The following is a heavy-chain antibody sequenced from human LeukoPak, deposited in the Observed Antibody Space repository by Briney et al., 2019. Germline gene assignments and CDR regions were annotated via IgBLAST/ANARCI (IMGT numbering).Heavy chain of an antibody. CDR2: IYFGGSGGT. D-gene: IGHD1-14*01. V-gene: IGHV4-39*01. CDR3: ARLPEFHTGHSYYYMDV. CDR1: GGSFSSTNYF. Sequence: PSETLSLTCTVSGGSFSSTNYFWGWIRQPPGKGLEWIGTIYFGGSGGTYYNPSLRSRVTISVDTSKNQFSLNLSSVTAADTAIYYCARLPEFHTGHSYYYMDVWSKGTTVTISS. J-gene: IGHJ6*03.